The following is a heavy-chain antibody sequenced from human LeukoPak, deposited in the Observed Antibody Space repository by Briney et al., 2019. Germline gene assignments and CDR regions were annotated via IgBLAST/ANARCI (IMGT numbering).Heavy chain of an antibody. J-gene: IGHJ3*02. CDR3: ARDREQLVPMPYDAFDI. CDR2: IYSGGST. CDR1: GFTVSSNY. V-gene: IGHV3-53*01. D-gene: IGHD6-6*01. Sequence: GGSLRLSCAASGFTVSSNYMSWVRQAPGKGLEWVSVIYSGGSTYYADSVKGRFTISRDNAKNSLYLQMNSLRAEDTAVYYCARDREQLVPMPYDAFDIWGQGTMVTVSS.